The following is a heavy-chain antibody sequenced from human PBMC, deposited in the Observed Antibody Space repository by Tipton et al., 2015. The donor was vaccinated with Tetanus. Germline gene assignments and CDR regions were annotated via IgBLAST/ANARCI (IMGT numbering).Heavy chain of an antibody. CDR1: GSSITSTTHY. CDR2: IYYSGST. V-gene: IGHV4-39*01. Sequence: TLSLTCTVSGSSITSTTHYWGWIRQAPGKGLEWIGIIYYSGSTYYNASLRSRVTISVDTSKNQFSLQLRSVTAADTADYYCARQDPLNYYYVGYFHDWGQGTLVTVSS. CDR3: ARQDPLNYYYVGYFHD. J-gene: IGHJ1*01. D-gene: IGHD3-22*01.